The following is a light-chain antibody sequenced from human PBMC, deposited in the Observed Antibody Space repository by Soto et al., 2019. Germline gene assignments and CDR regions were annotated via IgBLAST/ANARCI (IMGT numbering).Light chain of an antibody. CDR3: QQYYNTPLT. V-gene: IGKV4-1*01. Sequence: DIVMTQSPDSLAVSLGERATINCKSSQSVLYSPNNKNYLAWYQQKPGQPPKLVIYWASTRESGVPDRFSGSGSGTDFTLTISSMQAEDVAVYYCQQYYNTPLTFGGGTKVAIK. J-gene: IGKJ4*01. CDR1: QSVLYSPNNKNY. CDR2: WAS.